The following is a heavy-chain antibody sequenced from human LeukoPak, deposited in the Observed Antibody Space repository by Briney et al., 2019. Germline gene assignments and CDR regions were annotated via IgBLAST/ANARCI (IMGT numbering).Heavy chain of an antibody. CDR3: ARGGSTTVVTVPRRNAFDI. D-gene: IGHD4-23*01. Sequence: TSSETLSLTCAVYGGSFSGYYWSWIRQPPGKGLEWIGEINHSGSTNYNPSLKSRVTISVDTSKNQFSLKLSSVTAADTAVYYCARGGSTTVVTVPRRNAFDIWGQGTMVTVSS. J-gene: IGHJ3*02. V-gene: IGHV4-34*01. CDR2: INHSGST. CDR1: GGSFSGYY.